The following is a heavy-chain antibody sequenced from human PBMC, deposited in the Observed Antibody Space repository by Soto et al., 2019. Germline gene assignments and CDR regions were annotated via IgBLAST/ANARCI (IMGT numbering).Heavy chain of an antibody. CDR2: ISYDGTNK. V-gene: IGHV3-30*18. CDR1: GFTFSTYG. D-gene: IGHD4-17*01. Sequence: QVQLVESGGGEVQPGRSLTISCAAPGFTFSTYGMHWVRQTPGKRLAWVAVISYDGTNKFYSDSVKGRFTISRDNFNNPLTLQMNRLRADDTAVYSCAKDLQSYGDYDYYCYGLDVWGLGTRVTVSS. J-gene: IGHJ6*01. CDR3: AKDLQSYGDYDYYCYGLDV.